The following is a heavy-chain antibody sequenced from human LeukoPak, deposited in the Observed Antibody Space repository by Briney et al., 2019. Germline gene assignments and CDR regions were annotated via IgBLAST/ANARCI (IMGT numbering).Heavy chain of an antibody. J-gene: IGHJ4*02. Sequence: PGGSLRLSCAASGFTFSSYSMNWVRQAPGKGLEWVSYISSSSSTIYYADSVKGRFTISRDNAKNSLYLQMNSLRAEDTAAYYCARDHSGGSGWYWYWGQGTLVTVSS. V-gene: IGHV3-48*01. CDR2: ISSSSSTI. CDR1: GFTFSSYS. D-gene: IGHD6-19*01. CDR3: ARDHSGGSGWYWY.